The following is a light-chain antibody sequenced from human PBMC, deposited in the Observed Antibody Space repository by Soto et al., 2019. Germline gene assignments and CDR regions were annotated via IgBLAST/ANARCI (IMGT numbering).Light chain of an antibody. V-gene: IGKV3-11*01. CDR3: QQRGDWPPIT. CDR2: DAS. Sequence: EIVLTQSPATLSLSPGERATLSCRASQSVSSYLAWYQQKPGQAPRLLIYDASSLQSGVPSRFSGSGSGTDFTLTISSLEPEDFAVYYCQQRGDWPPITFGQGTRLEIK. J-gene: IGKJ5*01. CDR1: QSVSSY.